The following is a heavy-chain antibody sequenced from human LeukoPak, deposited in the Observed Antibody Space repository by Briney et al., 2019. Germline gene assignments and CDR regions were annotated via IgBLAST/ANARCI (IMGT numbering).Heavy chain of an antibody. D-gene: IGHD3-22*01. CDR1: GFTFXXXX. CDR3: AKDIWGDSSGYYGFDY. J-gene: IGHJ4*02. V-gene: IGHV3-43*02. CDR2: XSGDGGST. Sequence: GGSLRLSXXASGFTFXXXXXXXVRQAPGXXXXXXXXXSGDGGSTYYADSVXXXXTXSRDNSKNSLYLQMNSLRTEDTALYYCAKDIWGDSSGYYGFDYWGQGTLVTVSS.